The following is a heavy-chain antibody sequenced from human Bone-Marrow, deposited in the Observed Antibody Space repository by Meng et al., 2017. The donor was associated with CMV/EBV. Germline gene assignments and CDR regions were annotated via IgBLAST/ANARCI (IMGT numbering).Heavy chain of an antibody. CDR1: GFTFSNYA. V-gene: IGHV3-23*01. CDR3: AKRSPQGTYYYDN. D-gene: IGHD3-22*01. J-gene: IGHJ4*02. Sequence: CTASGFTFSNYAMSWVRQAPGKGLEWVSSISSFYGSTYYADSVKGRFTISRDNSKNTLDLQMNSLSAEDTAIYYCAKRSPQGTYYYDNWGQGTLVTVSS. CDR2: ISSFYGST.